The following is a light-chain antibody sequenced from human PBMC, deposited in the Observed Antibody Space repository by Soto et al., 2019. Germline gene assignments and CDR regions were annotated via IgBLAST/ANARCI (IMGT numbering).Light chain of an antibody. V-gene: IGLV2-11*01. J-gene: IGLJ2*01. CDR2: DVS. Sequence: QSALTQPRSVSGSPGQSVTISCTGTSNDVGGYNFVSWYQQHPGKVPKLFIYDVSRRPSGVPDRFSGSKSGNTASLTISGXXXXXXXXYXCSSYAGSYTLVFGGGTKLTVL. CDR3: SSYAGSYTLV. CDR1: SNDVGGYNF.